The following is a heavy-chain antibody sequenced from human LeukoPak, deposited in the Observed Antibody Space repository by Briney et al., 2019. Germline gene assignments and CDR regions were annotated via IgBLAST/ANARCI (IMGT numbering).Heavy chain of an antibody. V-gene: IGHV1-18*01. J-gene: IGHJ3*02. D-gene: IGHD3-10*01. CDR1: GYTFTTYG. CDR2: IGTFNGHT. Sequence: ASVKVSCKASGYTFTTYGISWVRRAPGQGLEWMGWIGTFNGHTNYAQKVQGRVTMTTDTSTNTVYMELRSLRSDDTAVYYCARDWYYYDSRSYDTFDIWGQGTKVTVSS. CDR3: ARDWYYYDSRSYDTFDI.